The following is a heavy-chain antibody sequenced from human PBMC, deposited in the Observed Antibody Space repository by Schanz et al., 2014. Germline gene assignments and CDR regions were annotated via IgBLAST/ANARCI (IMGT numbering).Heavy chain of an antibody. J-gene: IGHJ4*02. V-gene: IGHV3-11*05. CDR3: ARGRTFDY. Sequence: QGQLVESGGGVVQPGRSLRLSCAASGFTFSDYYMSWIRQAPGKGLEWVSYISSSGSYTNYADSVKGRFTTSRDNGKKSMYLQMNSLRAEDTAVYYCARGRTFDYWGQGTLVTVSS. CDR1: GFTFSDYY. CDR2: ISSSGSYT.